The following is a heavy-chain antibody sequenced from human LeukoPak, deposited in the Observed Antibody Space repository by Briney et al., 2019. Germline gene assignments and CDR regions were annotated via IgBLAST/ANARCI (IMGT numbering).Heavy chain of an antibody. CDR1: GFTFSSYG. CDR2: IRYDGSNK. Sequence: QTGGSLRLSCAASGFTFSSYGMHWVRQAPGKGLEWVAFIRYDGSNKYYADSVKGRFTISRDNSKNTLYLQMNSLRAEDTAVYYCATYNWNGGDAFDIWGQGTMVTVSS. D-gene: IGHD1-20*01. J-gene: IGHJ3*02. CDR3: ATYNWNGGDAFDI. V-gene: IGHV3-30*02.